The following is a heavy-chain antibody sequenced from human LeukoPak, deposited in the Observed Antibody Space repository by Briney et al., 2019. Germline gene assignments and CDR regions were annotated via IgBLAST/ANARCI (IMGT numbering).Heavy chain of an antibody. V-gene: IGHV3-30*02. CDR2: IRYDGSNK. Sequence: AGGSLRLSCAASGFTFSSYGMHWVRQAPGKGLEWVAFIRYDGSNKYYADSVKGRFTISRDNSKNTLYLQMNSLRAEDTAVYYCAKDHGVAVAGTKSFNYYYYMDVWGKGTTVTISS. D-gene: IGHD6-19*01. J-gene: IGHJ6*03. CDR3: AKDHGVAVAGTKSFNYYYYMDV. CDR1: GFTFSSYG.